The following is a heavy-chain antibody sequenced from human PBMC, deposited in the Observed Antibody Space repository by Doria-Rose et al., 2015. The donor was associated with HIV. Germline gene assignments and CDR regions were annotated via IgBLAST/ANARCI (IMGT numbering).Heavy chain of an antibody. D-gene: IGHD2-2*01. J-gene: IGHJ5*02. CDR1: GYTFTRYA. CDR3: AKDRVRVVQAATTLDL. V-gene: IGHV1-3*01. CDR2: INVDNGNT. Sequence: QVQLVQSGAEVKKPGASVGVSCKASGYTFTRYAMHWVRQAPGQRPEWMGWINVDNGNTEYSQQFQGRLTITRDTSASTAYMELSSPTSDDTAVYYCAKDRVRVVQAATTLDLWGQGTLVTVSS.